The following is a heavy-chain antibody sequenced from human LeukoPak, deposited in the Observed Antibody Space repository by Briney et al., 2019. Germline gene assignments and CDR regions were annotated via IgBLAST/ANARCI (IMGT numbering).Heavy chain of an antibody. CDR1: GFTFSSYS. Sequence: GGSLRLSCAASGFTFSSYSMNWVRQAPGKGLEWVSSISSSSSYIYYADSVKGRFTISRDNAKNSLYLQMNSLRAEDTAVYYCARAPYYYDSSGYYRVEAVGYYYYYMDVWGKGTTVTVSS. CDR3: ARAPYYYDSSGYYRVEAVGYYYYYMDV. J-gene: IGHJ6*03. V-gene: IGHV3-21*01. CDR2: ISSSSSYI. D-gene: IGHD3-22*01.